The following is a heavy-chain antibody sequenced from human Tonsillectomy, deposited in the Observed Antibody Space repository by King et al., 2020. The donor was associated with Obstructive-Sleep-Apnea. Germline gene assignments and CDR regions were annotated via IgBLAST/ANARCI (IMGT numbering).Heavy chain of an antibody. J-gene: IGHJ4*02. Sequence: VQLVESGGGLVQPGGSLRLSCAASGFTVSSNYMSWVRQAPGKGLEGVSVIYSGGSTYYADSVKGRFTLPRKNSKNPLYLQMNSLRAEDTAVYYCARGVTWIQLWLYFDYWGQGTLVTVSS. CDR2: IYSGGST. D-gene: IGHD5-18*01. V-gene: IGHV3-66*01. CDR3: ARGVTWIQLWLYFDY. CDR1: GFTVSSNY.